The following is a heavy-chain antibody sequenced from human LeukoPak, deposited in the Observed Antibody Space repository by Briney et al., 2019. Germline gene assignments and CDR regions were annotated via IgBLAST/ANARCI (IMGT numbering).Heavy chain of an antibody. CDR2: IIPIFGTA. Sequence: GASVKVSCKASGGTFSSYAISWVRQAPGQGLEWMGGIIPIFGTANYAQKFQGRVTITADKSTSTAYMELSSLRSEDTAVYYCARGSVVVTAIGTYYYYYGMDVWGKGTTVTVSS. CDR1: GGTFSSYA. D-gene: IGHD2-21*02. J-gene: IGHJ6*04. V-gene: IGHV1-69*06. CDR3: ARGSVVVTAIGTYYYYYGMDV.